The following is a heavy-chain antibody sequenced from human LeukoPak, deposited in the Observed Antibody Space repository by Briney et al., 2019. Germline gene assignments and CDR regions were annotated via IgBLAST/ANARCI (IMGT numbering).Heavy chain of an antibody. Sequence: ASVKVSCKVSGYTLTELSMHWVRQAPGQGLEWMGIINPSGGSTSYAQKFQGRVTMTRDTSTSTVYMELSSLRSEDTAVYYCARDGVAGTPDYWGQGTLVTVSS. D-gene: IGHD6-19*01. J-gene: IGHJ4*02. V-gene: IGHV1-46*01. CDR1: GYTLTELS. CDR2: INPSGGST. CDR3: ARDGVAGTPDY.